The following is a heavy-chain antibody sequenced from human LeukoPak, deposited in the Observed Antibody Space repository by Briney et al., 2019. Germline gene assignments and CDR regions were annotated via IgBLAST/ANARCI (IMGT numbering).Heavy chain of an antibody. CDR3: ARVGRRVDYYGMDV. Sequence: GASVKVSCKASGYTFTSYAMNWVRQAPGQGLEWMGWINTNTGNPTYAQGFTGRFVFSLDTSVSTAYLQISSLKAEDTAVYYCARVGRRVDYYGMDVWGQGTTVTVSS. V-gene: IGHV7-4-1*02. J-gene: IGHJ6*02. CDR2: INTNTGNP. CDR1: GYTFTSYA.